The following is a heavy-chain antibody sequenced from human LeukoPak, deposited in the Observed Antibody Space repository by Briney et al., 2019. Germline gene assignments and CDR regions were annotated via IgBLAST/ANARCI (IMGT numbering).Heavy chain of an antibody. CDR1: GYTFTNQY. CDR2: LNPNNSGT. V-gene: IGHV1-2*02. Sequence: GASVKVSCKASGYTFTNQYMHWVRQAPGQGLEWMGWLNPNNSGTKYSQNFQGRVTMTRDTSISTAYMELSSLGSDDTAVYYCARGSVVGFDYWGQGTQVIVSS. J-gene: IGHJ4*02. CDR3: ARGSVVGFDY.